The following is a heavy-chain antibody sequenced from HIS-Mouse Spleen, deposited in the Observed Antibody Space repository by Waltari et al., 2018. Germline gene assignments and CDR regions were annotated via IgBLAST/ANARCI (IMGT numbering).Heavy chain of an antibody. Sequence: QVQLQESGPGLVKPSETLSLTCTVAGGSISSYYWIWIRQPAGQGLEWIGRIYTSGSTNYNPSLKSRVTMSVDTSKNQFSLKLSSVTAADTAVYYCARDFHDFWSGYYGGDKKHDAFDIWGQGTMVTVSS. CDR1: GGSISSYY. D-gene: IGHD3-3*01. J-gene: IGHJ3*02. CDR2: IYTSGST. V-gene: IGHV4-4*07. CDR3: ARDFHDFWSGYYGGDKKHDAFDI.